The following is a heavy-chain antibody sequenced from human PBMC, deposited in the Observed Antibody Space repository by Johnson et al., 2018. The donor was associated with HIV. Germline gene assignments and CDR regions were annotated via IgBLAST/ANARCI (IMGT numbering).Heavy chain of an antibody. Sequence: QVQLVESGGGVVQPGRSLRLSCAASGFTFSSYAMHWVRQAPGTGLEWVAIISYDGNNKYYADSVKGRFTISRDNSKNTLYLQMNTLRVEDTAVYYCSRRGLRIKYALDIWGQGTMVTVS. CDR3: SRRGLRIKYALDI. CDR1: GFTFSSYA. V-gene: IGHV3-30-3*01. CDR2: ISYDGNNK. J-gene: IGHJ3*02. D-gene: IGHD2/OR15-2a*01.